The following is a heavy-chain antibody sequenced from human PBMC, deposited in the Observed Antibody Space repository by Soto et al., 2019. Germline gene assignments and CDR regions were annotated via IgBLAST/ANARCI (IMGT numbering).Heavy chain of an antibody. CDR3: ARDLGDRVVVYAIGWFDP. J-gene: IGHJ5*02. CDR1: GYTFTSYG. D-gene: IGHD2-8*02. Sequence: ASVKVSCKASGYTFTSYGISWVRQAPGQGLEWMGWISAYNGNTNYAQKLQGRVTMTTDTSTSTAYMELRSLRSDDTAVYYCARDLGDRVVVYAIGWFDPWGQGTLVTVSS. V-gene: IGHV1-18*01. CDR2: ISAYNGNT.